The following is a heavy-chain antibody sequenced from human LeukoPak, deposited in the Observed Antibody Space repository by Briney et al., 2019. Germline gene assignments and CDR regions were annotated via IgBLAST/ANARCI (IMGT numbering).Heavy chain of an antibody. CDR3: ARSHGGATKTDAFDI. J-gene: IGHJ3*02. Sequence: GGSLRLSCAASGFTFSTYWMHWVRQAPGKGLVWVSRINSDGSSTTYADSVKGRFTMSRDNGKNTLYLEMNSLRAEDTAVYYCARSHGGATKTDAFDIWGQGTMVTVSS. CDR2: INSDGSST. CDR1: GFTFSTYW. V-gene: IGHV3-74*01. D-gene: IGHD1-26*01.